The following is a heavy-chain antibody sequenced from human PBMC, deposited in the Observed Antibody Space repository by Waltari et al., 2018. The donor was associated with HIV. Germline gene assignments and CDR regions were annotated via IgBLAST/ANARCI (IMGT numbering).Heavy chain of an antibody. J-gene: IGHJ6*02. V-gene: IGHV3-11*01. CDR2: MSSSGSTI. Sequence: QVQLVESGGGLVKTGGSLRLSCAASGFTFSDYYMSWIRQSPGKGLEGVSDMSSSGSTIYSADSVKGRFTISRDNAKNSLYLQMNSLRTEDTAVYYCAMPPQPYYYDGMDVWGQGTTVTVSS. CDR1: GFTFSDYY. D-gene: IGHD2-2*01. CDR3: AMPPQPYYYDGMDV.